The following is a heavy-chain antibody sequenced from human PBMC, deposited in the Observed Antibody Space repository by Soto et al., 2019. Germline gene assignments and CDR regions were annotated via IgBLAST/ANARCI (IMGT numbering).Heavy chain of an antibody. CDR1: GGPITNY. CDR3: ARVNLDYVPGMDV. CDR2: IYDSGST. Sequence: PSETLSLTCTVSGGPITNYWSWIRQHPGKGLEWIGYIYDSGSTYYNPSLKSRVTMSLDTSKNQLSLKLTSVTAADTAVYYCARVNLDYVPGMDVWGKGTRVTVPS. V-gene: IGHV4-31*03. J-gene: IGHJ6*04. D-gene: IGHD4-17*01.